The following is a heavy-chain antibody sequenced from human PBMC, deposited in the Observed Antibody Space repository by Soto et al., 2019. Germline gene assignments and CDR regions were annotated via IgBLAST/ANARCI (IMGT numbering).Heavy chain of an antibody. CDR2: IRSKAYGGTT. CDR1: GFTFGDYA. Sequence: PGGSLRLSCTASGFTFGDYAMSWFRQAPGKGLEWVGFIRSKAYGGTTEYAASVKGRFTISRDDSKSIAYLQMNSLKTEDTAVYYCTREYYDILTGYGPGFDPWGQGTLVTVSS. CDR3: TREYYDILTGYGPGFDP. V-gene: IGHV3-49*03. J-gene: IGHJ5*02. D-gene: IGHD3-9*01.